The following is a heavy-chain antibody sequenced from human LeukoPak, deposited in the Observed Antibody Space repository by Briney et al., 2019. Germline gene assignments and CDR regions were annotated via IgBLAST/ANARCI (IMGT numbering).Heavy chain of an antibody. CDR1: GFALSKYW. CDR3: AKGGHYDSSGYFGPSGY. V-gene: IGHV3-7*01. Sequence: GGSLRLSCAASGFALSKYWMSWVRQAPGKGLEWVANIKQDESEKYYVDSVKGRFTISRDNADNSLYLQMSSLKVEDTAVYFCAKGGHYDSSGYFGPSGYWGQGTLVTVSS. J-gene: IGHJ4*02. D-gene: IGHD3-22*01. CDR2: IKQDESEK.